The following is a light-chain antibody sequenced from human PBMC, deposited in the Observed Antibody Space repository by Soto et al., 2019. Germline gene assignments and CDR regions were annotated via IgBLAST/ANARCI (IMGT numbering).Light chain of an antibody. CDR2: AAS. CDR3: QQYNSYAWT. CDR1: QSVSNY. V-gene: IGKV3-11*01. J-gene: IGKJ1*01. Sequence: IVLTQSPATLSFAPWEIVTLSCRASQSVSNYLAWYQQKPGQAPRLLVSAASSRATGIPDRFSGSGSGTDFTLTISSLQPDDFATYYCQQYNSYAWTFGQGTKVDIK.